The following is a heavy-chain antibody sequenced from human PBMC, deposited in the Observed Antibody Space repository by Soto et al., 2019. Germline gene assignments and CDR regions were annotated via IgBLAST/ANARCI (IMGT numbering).Heavy chain of an antibody. CDR3: ARENYDFWSGYSPNAFDI. CDR2: ISSSSSYI. CDR1: GFTFSSYS. D-gene: IGHD3-3*01. J-gene: IGHJ3*02. Sequence: PGGSLRLSCAASGFTFSSYSMNWVRQAPGKGLEWVSSISSSSSYIYYADSVKGRFIISRDNAKNPLYLQMNSLRAEDTAVYYCARENYDFWSGYSPNAFDIWGQGTMVTVSS. V-gene: IGHV3-21*01.